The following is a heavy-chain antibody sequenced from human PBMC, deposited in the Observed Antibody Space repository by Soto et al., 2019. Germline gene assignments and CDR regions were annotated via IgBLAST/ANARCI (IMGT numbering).Heavy chain of an antibody. CDR1: GYTFTGHY. J-gene: IGHJ6*02. D-gene: IGHD2-2*01. CDR2: INPNSGGT. CDR3: ARDTPDPGIVVVPAARPDGMDV. Sequence: ASVKVSCKASGYTFTGHYMHWVRQAPGQGLEWMGWINPNSGGTNYAQKFQGRVTMTRDTFISTAYMELSRLRSDDTAVYYCARDTPDPGIVVVPAARPDGMDVWGQGTTVTVSS. V-gene: IGHV1-2*02.